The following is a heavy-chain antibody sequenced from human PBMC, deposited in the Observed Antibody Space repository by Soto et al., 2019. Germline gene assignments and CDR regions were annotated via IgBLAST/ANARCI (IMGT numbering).Heavy chain of an antibody. D-gene: IGHD2-15*01. CDR1: GGSISTSNYY. CDR2: IYYRGDT. Sequence: SETLSLTCTVSGGSISTSNYYWAWVRQAPGKGLEWIANIYYRGDTYYHPSLRSRLTVSVDTSKNQFSLKLRSVTAADTATYYCAKLSAAERDSPFIIVFDSWGQGALVTVSS. V-gene: IGHV4-39*07. J-gene: IGHJ4*02. CDR3: AKLSAAERDSPFIIVFDS.